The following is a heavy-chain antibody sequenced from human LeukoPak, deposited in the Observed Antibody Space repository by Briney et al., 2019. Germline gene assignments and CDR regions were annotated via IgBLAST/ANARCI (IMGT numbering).Heavy chain of an antibody. J-gene: IGHJ4*02. V-gene: IGHV1-2*02. CDR2: INPNSGGT. CDR3: ARDLMEQLVRNRDY. Sequence: ASVKVSCKASGYTFTGYYMHWVRQAPGQGLEWMGWINPNSGGTNYAQKFQGRVTMTRDTSISTAYMELSRLRSDDTAVYYCARDLMEQLVRNRDYWGQGTLVTVSS. D-gene: IGHD6-13*01. CDR1: GYTFTGYY.